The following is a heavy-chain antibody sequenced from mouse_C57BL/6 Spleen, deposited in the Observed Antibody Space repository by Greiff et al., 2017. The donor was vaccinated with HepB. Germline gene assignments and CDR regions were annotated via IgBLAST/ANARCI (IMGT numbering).Heavy chain of an antibody. Sequence: QVQLQQPGAELVKPGASVKLSCKASGYTFTSYWMHWVKQRPGQGLEWIGMIHPNSGSTNYNEKFKSKATLTVDKSSSTAYMQLSSLTSEDSAVYDCARSIYDGYYVAYWGQGTLVTVSA. D-gene: IGHD2-3*01. J-gene: IGHJ3*01. CDR2: IHPNSGST. V-gene: IGHV1-64*01. CDR1: GYTFTSYW. CDR3: ARSIYDGYYVAY.